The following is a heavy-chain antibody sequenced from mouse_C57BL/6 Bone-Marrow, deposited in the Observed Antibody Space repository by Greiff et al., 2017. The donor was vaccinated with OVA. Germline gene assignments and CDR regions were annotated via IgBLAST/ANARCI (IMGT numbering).Heavy chain of an antibody. CDR1: GYTFTDYE. D-gene: IGHD2-5*01. CDR2: IDPETGGT. V-gene: IGHV1-15*01. J-gene: IGHJ4*01. Sequence: VQLQQSGAELVRPGASVTLSCKASGYTFTDYEMHWVKLTPVHGLEWIGAIDPETGGTAYNQKFKGKAILTADKSSSTAYMELRSLTSEDSAVYYCTRGYSNYYAMDYWGQGTSVTVSS. CDR3: TRGYSNYYAMDY.